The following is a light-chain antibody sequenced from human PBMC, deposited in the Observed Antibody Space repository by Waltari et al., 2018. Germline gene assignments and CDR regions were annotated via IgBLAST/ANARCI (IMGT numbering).Light chain of an antibody. CDR2: HAS. V-gene: IGKV3-15*01. Sequence: EIVMTQSPATLSVSPGERVTLSCRPSQSISSTLAWHQQKPGQAPRLLIYHASTRATGIPARFSGSGSGTEFTLTISSLQSEDFAVYYCQQYNNWPLTFGGGTKVEIK. CDR3: QQYNNWPLT. J-gene: IGKJ4*01. CDR1: QSISST.